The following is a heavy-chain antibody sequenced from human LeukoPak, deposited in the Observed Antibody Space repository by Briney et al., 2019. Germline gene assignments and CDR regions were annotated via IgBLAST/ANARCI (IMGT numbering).Heavy chain of an antibody. CDR2: ISGSGGST. CDR1: GFTFSDYY. Sequence: GGSLRLSCAASGFTFSDYYMSWIRQAPGKGLEWVSAISGSGGSTYYADSVKGRFTISRDNSKNTLYLQMNSLRAEDTAVYYCAKERSLIAAEPIDYWGQGTLVTVSS. D-gene: IGHD6-13*01. V-gene: IGHV3-23*01. J-gene: IGHJ4*02. CDR3: AKERSLIAAEPIDY.